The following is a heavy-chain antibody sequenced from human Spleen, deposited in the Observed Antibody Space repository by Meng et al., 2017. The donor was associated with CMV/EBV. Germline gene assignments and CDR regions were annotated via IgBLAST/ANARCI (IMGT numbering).Heavy chain of an antibody. D-gene: IGHD3-22*01. J-gene: IGHJ4*02. V-gene: IGHV1-2*02. CDR1: GYTFNAYY. CDR3: ARARSYDSSGYYPI. CDR2: INPNSGGT. Sequence: ASVKVSCKASGYTFNAYYMHWVRQAPGQGLEWMGWINPNSGGTNYAQKFQGRVTMARDTSISTAYMELSRLRSDDTAVYYCARARSYDSSGYYPIWGQGTLVTVSS.